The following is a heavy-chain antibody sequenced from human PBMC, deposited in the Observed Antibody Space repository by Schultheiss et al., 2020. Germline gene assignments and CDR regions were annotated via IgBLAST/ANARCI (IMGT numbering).Heavy chain of an antibody. CDR1: GGSFSIYY. CDR2: IYYSGST. J-gene: IGHJ4*02. Sequence: SQTLSLTCAVYGGSFSIYYWGWIRQPPGKGLEWIGSIYYSGSTNYNPSLKSRVTISVDTSKNQFSLKLSSVTAADTAVYYCARVGSSNYDILTGYGYWGQGTLVTVSA. D-gene: IGHD3-9*01. CDR3: ARVGSSNYDILTGYGY. V-gene: IGHV4-34*01.